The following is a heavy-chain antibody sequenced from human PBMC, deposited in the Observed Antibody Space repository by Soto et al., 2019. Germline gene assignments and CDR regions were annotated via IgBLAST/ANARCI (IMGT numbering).Heavy chain of an antibody. CDR2: INHSGST. V-gene: IGHV4-34*01. CDR3: SRAGGSSSWSGYFDY. Sequence: LTCECCGGKDSSSWWRWNHQKTRKWLEGIGEINHSGSTNYNPSLKRRVPISVDTSKNQFSLKLSPVTAADTAVYYCSRAGGSSSWSGYFDYWGQGTLV. CDR1: GGKDSSSW. J-gene: IGHJ4*02. D-gene: IGHD6-13*01.